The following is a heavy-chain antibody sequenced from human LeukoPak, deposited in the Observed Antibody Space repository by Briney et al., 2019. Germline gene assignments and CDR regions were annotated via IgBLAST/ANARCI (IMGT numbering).Heavy chain of an antibody. D-gene: IGHD6-13*01. CDR1: GYTVTSYD. V-gene: IGHV1-8*01. J-gene: IGHJ5*02. Sequence: GASVKVSCKASGYTVTSYDINWVRQATGQGLEWMGWMNPNSGNTGYAQKFQGRVTMTRNTSISTAYMELSSLRSEDTAVYYCARSSSSWYSNWFDPWGQGTLVTVSS. CDR2: MNPNSGNT. CDR3: ARSSSSWYSNWFDP.